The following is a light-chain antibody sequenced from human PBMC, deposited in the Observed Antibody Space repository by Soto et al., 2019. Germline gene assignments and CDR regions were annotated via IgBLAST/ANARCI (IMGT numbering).Light chain of an antibody. CDR2: GAS. CDR3: QQYNNWTPWT. CDR1: QSFSSN. V-gene: IGKV3-15*01. J-gene: IGKJ1*01. Sequence: EIVMTQSPATLSVSPGERATLSCRASQSFSSNLAGYQQKPGQAPRLLIYGASTGATGIPARFSGSGSGTEFTLTISSLQSEDCAVYYCQQYNNWTPWTFGQGTKVKIK.